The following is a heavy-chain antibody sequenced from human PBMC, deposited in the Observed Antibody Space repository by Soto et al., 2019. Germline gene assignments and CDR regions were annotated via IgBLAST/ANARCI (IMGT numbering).Heavy chain of an antibody. CDR1: GFTFSSYA. J-gene: IGHJ4*02. CDR3: AKGAHIVLMVYATGGGFDY. V-gene: IGHV3-23*01. Sequence: EVQLLESGGGLVQPGGSLRLSCAASGFTFSSYAMSWVRQAPGKGLAWVSAISGSGGSTYYADSVKGRFTISRDNSKNTLYLQMNSLRAEDTAVYYCAKGAHIVLMVYATGGGFDYWGQGALVTVSS. CDR2: ISGSGGST. D-gene: IGHD2-8*01.